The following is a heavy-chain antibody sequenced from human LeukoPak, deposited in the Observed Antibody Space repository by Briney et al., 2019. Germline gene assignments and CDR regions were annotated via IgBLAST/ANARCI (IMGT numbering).Heavy chain of an antibody. V-gene: IGHV3-21*01. D-gene: IGHD3-9*01. J-gene: IGHJ3*02. CDR3: ARAVVLRYFDWVSGGDAFDI. CDR2: ISSSSSYI. CDR1: GFTFSSYS. Sequence: GGSLRLSCAASGFTFSSYSMNWVRQAPGKGLEWVSSISSSSSYIYYADSVKGRFTISRDNAKNSLYLQMNSLRAEDTAVYYCARAVVLRYFDWVSGGDAFDIWGQGTMVTVSS.